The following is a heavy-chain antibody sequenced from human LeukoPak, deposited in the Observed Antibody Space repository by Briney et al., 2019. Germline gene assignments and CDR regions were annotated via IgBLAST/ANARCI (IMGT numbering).Heavy chain of an antibody. Sequence: PGRSLRLSCAASGFTFSSYGMHWVRQAPGKGLEWVAVISYDGSNKYYADSVKGRFTISRDNSKNTLYLQMNSLRAEDTAVYYCAKCDSSGPGHDYWGQGTLVTVSS. J-gene: IGHJ4*02. CDR2: ISYDGSNK. CDR1: GFTFSSYG. CDR3: AKCDSSGPGHDY. V-gene: IGHV3-30*18. D-gene: IGHD3-22*01.